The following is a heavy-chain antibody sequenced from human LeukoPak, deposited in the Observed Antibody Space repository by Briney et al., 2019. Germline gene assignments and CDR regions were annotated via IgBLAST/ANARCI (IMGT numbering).Heavy chain of an antibody. CDR2: IGAYNGNT. CDR1: GYTFTSYG. CDR3: ARNTPLLWFGELFPDPGDGDFDY. V-gene: IGHV1-18*01. Sequence: ASVKVSCKASGYTFTSYGISWVRQAPGQGLEWMGWIGAYNGNTNYAQKLQGRVTMTTDTSTSTANMELRSLRSDDTAVYYCARNTPLLWFGELFPDPGDGDFDYWGQGTLVTVSS. J-gene: IGHJ4*02. D-gene: IGHD3-10*01.